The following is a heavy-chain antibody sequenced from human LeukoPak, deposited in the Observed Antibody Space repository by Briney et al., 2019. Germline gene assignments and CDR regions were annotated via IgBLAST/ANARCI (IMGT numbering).Heavy chain of an antibody. CDR1: GYTFTGYY. Sequence: GASVRVSCKASGYTFTGYYMHRVRQAPGQGLEWMGRINPNSGGTNYAQKFQGRVTITRDTSISTAYMELSRLRSDDTAVYYCARDQKYYGSGSYSDPDYWGQGTLVTVSS. D-gene: IGHD3-10*01. V-gene: IGHV1-2*06. CDR3: ARDQKYYGSGSYSDPDY. CDR2: INPNSGGT. J-gene: IGHJ4*02.